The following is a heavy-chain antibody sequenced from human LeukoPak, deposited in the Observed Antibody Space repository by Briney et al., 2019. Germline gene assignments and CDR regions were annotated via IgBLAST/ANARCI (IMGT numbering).Heavy chain of an antibody. J-gene: IGHJ3*02. D-gene: IGHD1-14*01. CDR3: AKDMGRKNAFDI. Sequence: VSGISWNSGSIGYADSVKGRFTISRDNAKNSLYLQMNSLRAEDTALYYCAKDMGRKNAFDIWGQGTMVTVSS. V-gene: IGHV3-9*01. CDR2: ISWNSGSI.